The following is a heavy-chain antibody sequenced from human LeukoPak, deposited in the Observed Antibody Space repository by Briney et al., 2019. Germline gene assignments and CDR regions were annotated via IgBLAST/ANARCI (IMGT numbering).Heavy chain of an antibody. Sequence: GGSLRLSCAASGFTFSSYAMSWVRQAPGKGLEWVSAISGSGGSTYYADSVKGRFTISRDNSKNTLYLQMNGLRAEDTAVYYCAKDLWVGAYPYYFDYWGQGTLVTVSS. CDR3: AKDLWVGAYPYYFDY. J-gene: IGHJ4*02. CDR2: ISGSGGST. V-gene: IGHV3-23*01. CDR1: GFTFSSYA. D-gene: IGHD1-26*01.